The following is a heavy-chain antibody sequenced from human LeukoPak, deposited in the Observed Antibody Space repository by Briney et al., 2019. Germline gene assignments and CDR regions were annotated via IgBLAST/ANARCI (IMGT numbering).Heavy chain of an antibody. CDR1: GGSISTDSYY. D-gene: IGHD1-26*01. CDR3: ARHRSDGTYPLDY. J-gene: IGHJ4*02. CDR2: IWRSGST. V-gene: IGHV4-39*01. Sequence: SETLSLTCDVSGGSISTDSYYWGWIRQPPGKGLEWIGNIWRSGSTYYNPSLKTRVTISLDESKNQFSLKLSSVTAADTAVYYCARHRSDGTYPLDYWGQGALVTVSS.